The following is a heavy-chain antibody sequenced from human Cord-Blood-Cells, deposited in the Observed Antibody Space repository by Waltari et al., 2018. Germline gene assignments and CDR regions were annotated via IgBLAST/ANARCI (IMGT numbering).Heavy chain of an antibody. CDR2: INAGNGNT. CDR3: ARAEIGGYWYFDL. J-gene: IGHJ2*01. Sequence: QVQLVQSGAEVKKPGASVKVSCKASGYTFTSYAMNWVRQAPGQRLEWMGWINAGNGNTKYSQKFQGRVTITRDTSASTAYMELSSLRSEDTAVYYCARAEIGGYWYFDLWGRGTLVTVSS. D-gene: IGHD3-16*01. V-gene: IGHV1-3*01. CDR1: GYTFTSYA.